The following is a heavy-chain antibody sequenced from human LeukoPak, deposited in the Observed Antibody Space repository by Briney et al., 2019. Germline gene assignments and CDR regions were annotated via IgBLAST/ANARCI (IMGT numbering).Heavy chain of an antibody. CDR2: FGVGGDST. V-gene: IGHV3-23*01. CDR3: AKDRGERSNMKVVLIPPGY. Sequence: GGSRRPSGAPSGSTFATVAMGWARQPPGRGWGWFSVFGVGGDSTYYADSVRGRFTISRDNSKNTLYLEMNGLSAEDTAVYYCAKDRGERSNMKVVLIPPGYWGRGTLVTVSS. D-gene: IGHD3-22*01. J-gene: IGHJ4*02. CDR1: GSTFATVA.